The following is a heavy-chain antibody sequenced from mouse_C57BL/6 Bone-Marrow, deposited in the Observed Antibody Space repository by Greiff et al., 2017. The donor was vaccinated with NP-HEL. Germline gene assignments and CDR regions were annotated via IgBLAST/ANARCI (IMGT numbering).Heavy chain of an antibody. V-gene: IGHV1-55*01. CDR1: GYTFTSYW. J-gene: IGHJ2*01. CDR3: ARRKATTGGDY. Sequence: QVQLQQSGAELVKPGASVKMSCKASGYTFTSYWITWVKQRPGQGLEWIGDIYPGSGSTNYNEKFKSKATLTVDTSSSTAYMQLSSLTSEDSAVYYCARRKATTGGDYWGQGTTLTVSS. D-gene: IGHD2-12*01. CDR2: IYPGSGST.